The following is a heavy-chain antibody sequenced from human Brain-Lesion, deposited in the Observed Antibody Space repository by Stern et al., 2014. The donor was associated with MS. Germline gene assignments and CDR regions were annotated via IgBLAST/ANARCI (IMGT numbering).Heavy chain of an antibody. CDR1: GYRFNSNW. J-gene: IGHJ4*02. CDR2: IWPGDSDT. CDR3: ARRGDSSSSGFDY. V-gene: IGHV5-51*01. D-gene: IGHD6-6*01. Sequence: MQLVQSGAEVKKPGESLKISCKGSGYRFNSNWIGGGRQMPGKGLEWMGIIWPGDSDTRYSPSFQGQVTISADKSISTAYLQWSSLQASDTAMYYCARRGDSSSSGFDYWGQGTLVIVSS.